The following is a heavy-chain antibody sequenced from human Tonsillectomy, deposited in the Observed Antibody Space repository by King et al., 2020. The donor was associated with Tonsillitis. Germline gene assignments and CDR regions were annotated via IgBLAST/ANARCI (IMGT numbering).Heavy chain of an antibody. D-gene: IGHD3-22*01. J-gene: IGHJ4*02. CDR2: IIPILGIA. CDR1: GGTFSSYA. CDR3: ARGAYYYDSGGYSCDY. Sequence: QLVQSGAEVKKPGSSVKVSCKASGGTFSSYAISWVRQAPGQGLEWMGRIIPILGIANYAQKFQGRVTITADKSTSTAYMELSSLRSADTAVYYCARGAYYYDSGGYSCDYWGQGTLVTVSS. V-gene: IGHV1-69*09.